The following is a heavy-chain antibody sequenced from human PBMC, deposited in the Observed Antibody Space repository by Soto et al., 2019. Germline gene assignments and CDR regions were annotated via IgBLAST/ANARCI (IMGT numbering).Heavy chain of an antibody. CDR3: ARTRKDYYDSSGYYSPYFFDY. V-gene: IGHV1-3*01. CDR2: INAGNGNT. CDR1: GYTFTTYA. J-gene: IGHJ4*02. Sequence: QVQLVQSGAEVKKPGASVKVSCKASGYTFTTYAMHWVRQAPGQRLEWMGWINAGNGNTKYSQKFQGRVTINRDTSASTAYMELSRLRSEDTAVYYCARTRKDYYDSSGYYSPYFFDYWGQGTLVTVSS. D-gene: IGHD3-22*01.